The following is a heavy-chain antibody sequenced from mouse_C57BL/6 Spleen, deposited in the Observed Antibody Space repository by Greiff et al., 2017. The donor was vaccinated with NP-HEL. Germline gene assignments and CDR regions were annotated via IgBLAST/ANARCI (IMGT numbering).Heavy chain of an antibody. J-gene: IGHJ1*03. Sequence: EVKLMESGGGLVQPGGSLSLSCAASGFTFTDYYMSWVRQPPGKALEWLGFIRNKANGYTTEYSASVKGRFTISRDNSQSILYLQMNALRAEDSATYYCARSRYYYGSSYLYFDGWGTGTTVTVSS. CDR3: ARSRYYYGSSYLYFDG. D-gene: IGHD1-1*01. V-gene: IGHV7-3*01. CDR2: IRNKANGYTT. CDR1: GFTFTDYY.